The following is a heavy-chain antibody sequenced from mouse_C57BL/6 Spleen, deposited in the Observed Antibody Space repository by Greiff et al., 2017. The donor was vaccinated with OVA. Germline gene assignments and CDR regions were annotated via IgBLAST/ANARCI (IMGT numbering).Heavy chain of an antibody. V-gene: IGHV1-15*01. CDR2: IDPEIGGT. J-gene: IGHJ4*01. CDR1: GYTFTDYE. Sequence: QVHVKQSGAELVRPGASVTLSCKASGYTFTDYEMHWVKQTPVHGLEWIGAIDPEIGGTAYNQKFKGKAILTADKSSSTAYMELRSLTSEDSAVYYCTRREGGMDYWGQGTSVTVSS. CDR3: TRREGGMDY.